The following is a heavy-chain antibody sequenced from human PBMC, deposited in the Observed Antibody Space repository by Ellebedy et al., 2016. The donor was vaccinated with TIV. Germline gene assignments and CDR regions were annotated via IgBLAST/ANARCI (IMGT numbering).Heavy chain of an antibody. J-gene: IGHJ5*02. CDR2: IKGDGRAK. D-gene: IGHD2-15*01. Sequence: GESLKISXVASGFTFSTYWMHWVRQAPGKGLEWVANIKGDGRAKYYVDSVKGRFTISRDNAKNSLYLQINSLRAEDTAVYYCARAIGAGDGTWGQGALVTVSS. CDR3: ARAIGAGDGT. V-gene: IGHV3-7*01. CDR1: GFTFSTYW.